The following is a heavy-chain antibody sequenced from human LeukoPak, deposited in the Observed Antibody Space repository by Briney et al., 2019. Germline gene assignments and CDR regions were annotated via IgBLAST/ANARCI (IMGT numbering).Heavy chain of an antibody. J-gene: IGHJ4*02. CDR1: GGSISSGDYY. CDR2: IYYSGST. CDR3: TRTPSPGTTGFDY. V-gene: IGHV4-61*08. D-gene: IGHD3-10*01. Sequence: SQTLSLTCTVSGGSISSGDYYWSWIRQPSGKGLEWIGYIYYSGSTNYNPSLKSRVTMSVDTSKNQFSLKLSSVTAADTAVYYCTRTPSPGTTGFDYWGQGTLVTVSS.